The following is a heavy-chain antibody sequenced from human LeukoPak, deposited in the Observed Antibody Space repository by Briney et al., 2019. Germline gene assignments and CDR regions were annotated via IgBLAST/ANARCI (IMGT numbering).Heavy chain of an antibody. J-gene: IGHJ5*02. CDR3: ARSPRYSSSWYER. CDR2: IIPILGIA. CDR1: GGTFSSYA. Sequence: GSSVKVSCKASGGTFSSYAISWVRQAPGQGLEWMGRIIPILGIANYAQKFQGRVTITADKSTSTAYVELSSLRSEDTAVYYCARSPRYSSSWYERWGQGTLVTVSS. V-gene: IGHV1-69*04. D-gene: IGHD6-13*01.